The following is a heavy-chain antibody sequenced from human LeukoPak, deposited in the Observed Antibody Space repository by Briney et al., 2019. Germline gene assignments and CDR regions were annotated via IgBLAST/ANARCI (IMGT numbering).Heavy chain of an antibody. D-gene: IGHD5-18*01. CDR1: GGSFSGYY. J-gene: IGHJ4*02. Sequence: SETLSLTCAVYGGSFSGYYWSWIRQPPGKGLEWIGEINHSGSTNYNPSLKSRVTISVDTSKNQLSLKLSSVTAADTAVYYCARRGYSYGKFDYGGQGTLVTVSS. CDR2: INHSGST. CDR3: ARRGYSYGKFDY. V-gene: IGHV4-34*01.